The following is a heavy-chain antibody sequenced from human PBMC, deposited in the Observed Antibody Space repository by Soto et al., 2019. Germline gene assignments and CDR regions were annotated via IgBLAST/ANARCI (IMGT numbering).Heavy chain of an antibody. CDR1: GGSISSGGYS. Sequence: SETMSITCAVSGGSISSGGYSWSWIRQPPGKGLEWIGYIYHSGSTYYNPSLKSRVTISVDRSKNQFSLKLSSVTAADTAVYYCARVPDRWGQGTLVTVSS. V-gene: IGHV4-30-2*01. CDR3: ARVPDR. J-gene: IGHJ5*02. CDR2: IYHSGST. D-gene: IGHD2-2*01.